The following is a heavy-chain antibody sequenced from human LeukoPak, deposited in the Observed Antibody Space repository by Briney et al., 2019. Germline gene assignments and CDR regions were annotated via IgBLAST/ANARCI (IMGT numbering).Heavy chain of an antibody. Sequence: PGGSLRLSCAASGFTFSNYWIHWVRQAPGKGLVWVSRIDNAGSITTYADSVKGRFTISRDNAENTLYLQMNSLRVEDTAVYYCAREHHTTLYGMDVWGQGTTVTVSS. CDR2: IDNAGSIT. V-gene: IGHV3-74*03. J-gene: IGHJ6*02. CDR1: GFTFSNYW. CDR3: AREHHTTLYGMDV. D-gene: IGHD1-1*01.